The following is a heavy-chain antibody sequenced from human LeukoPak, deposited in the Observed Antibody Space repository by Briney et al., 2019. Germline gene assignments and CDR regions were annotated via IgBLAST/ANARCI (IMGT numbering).Heavy chain of an antibody. CDR1: GFTFSGSA. Sequence: GGSLRLSCAASGFTFSGSAIHWVRQASGKGLEWVGRTRSKANSYATAYAASVKGRFTISRDDSKNTAYLQMNSLKTEDTAVYYCTREKYCGGDCYSGGDWFDPWGHGTLVTVSS. J-gene: IGHJ5*02. D-gene: IGHD2-21*02. CDR2: TRSKANSYAT. CDR3: TREKYCGGDCYSGGDWFDP. V-gene: IGHV3-73*01.